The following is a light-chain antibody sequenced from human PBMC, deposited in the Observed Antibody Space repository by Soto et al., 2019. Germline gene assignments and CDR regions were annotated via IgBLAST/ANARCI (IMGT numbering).Light chain of an antibody. CDR3: QQRSNWPIT. J-gene: IGKJ5*01. CDR2: DAS. Sequence: EIVLTQSPATLSLSPVEGATLSCRASQSVTSYLAWYQQRPGQAPRLLINDASRRATGIPDRFSGSGSGTDFTLTITSLEPQDFAVYSCQQRSNWPITFGQGTRLEIK. CDR1: QSVTSY. V-gene: IGKV3-11*01.